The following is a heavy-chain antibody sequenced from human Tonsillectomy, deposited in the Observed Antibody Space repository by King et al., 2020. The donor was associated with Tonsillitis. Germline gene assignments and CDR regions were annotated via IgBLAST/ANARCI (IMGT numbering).Heavy chain of an antibody. J-gene: IGHJ4*02. CDR3: ARDRDCAFDC. CDR2: MGHRDSPI. CDR1: GFIFSDYS. D-gene: IGHD2-21*02. V-gene: IGHV3-48*04. Sequence: VQLVESGGGLVQPGGSLRLSCVASGFIFSDYSMNWVRQAPGKGLEWLSYMGHRDSPITYADSVKGRFTISRDNAKNSLYLQMNSLRADDTAVYYCARDRDCAFDCWGQGTLVTVSA.